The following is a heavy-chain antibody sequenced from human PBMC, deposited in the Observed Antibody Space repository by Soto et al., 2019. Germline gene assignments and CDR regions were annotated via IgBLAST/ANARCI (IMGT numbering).Heavy chain of an antibody. Sequence: GGSLRLSCAASGFTVSSNYMSWVRQAPGKGLEWVSVIYSGGSTYYADSVKGRFTISRHNSKNTLYLQMNSLRAEDTAVYYCAKDRRKVVVAAPFDYWGQGTLVTVSS. CDR3: AKDRRKVVVAAPFDY. CDR2: IYSGGST. CDR1: GFTVSSNY. V-gene: IGHV3-53*04. D-gene: IGHD2-15*01. J-gene: IGHJ4*02.